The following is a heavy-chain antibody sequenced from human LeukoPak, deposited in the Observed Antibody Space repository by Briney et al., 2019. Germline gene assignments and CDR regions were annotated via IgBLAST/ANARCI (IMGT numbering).Heavy chain of an antibody. CDR1: GDSVSGNSAA. J-gene: IGHJ5*02. D-gene: IGHD3-10*01. CDR2: TYYRSKWYN. V-gene: IGHV6-1*01. Sequence: SQALSLTCAISGDSVSGNSAAWNWIRQSPSRGLEWLGRTYYRSKWYNDYAVSVKSRITINPDTSKNQFSLQLNSVTPEDTAIYYCAREMFRGITPNWFDPWGQGTLVTVSS. CDR3: AREMFRGITPNWFDP.